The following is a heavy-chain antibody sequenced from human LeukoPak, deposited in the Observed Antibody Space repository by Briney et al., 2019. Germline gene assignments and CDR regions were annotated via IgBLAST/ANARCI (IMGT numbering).Heavy chain of an antibody. CDR1: GYTFTGYY. V-gene: IGHV1-2*02. D-gene: IGHD3-10*01. J-gene: IGHJ4*02. CDR2: INPNSGGT. CDR3: ARAEDGSGSPLTPVGFDY. Sequence: GASVKVSCKASGYTFTGYYMHWVRQAPGQGLEWMGWINPNSGGTNYAQKFQGRVTMTRDTSISTAYMELSRLRSDDTAVYYCARAEDGSGSPLTPVGFDYWGQGTLVTVSS.